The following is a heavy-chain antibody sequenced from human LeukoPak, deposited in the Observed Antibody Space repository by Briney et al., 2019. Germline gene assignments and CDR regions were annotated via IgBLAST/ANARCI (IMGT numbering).Heavy chain of an antibody. Sequence: GGSLRLSCAASGFTFSSYAMHWVRQAPGKGLEYVSTIISNGGSTYYANSVKGIFTISRDNSKKTLYLQMGSLRAEDMAVYYCARDQAGFDYWGQGTLVTVSS. D-gene: IGHD6-19*01. J-gene: IGHJ4*02. CDR1: GFTFSSYA. CDR2: IISNGGST. V-gene: IGHV3-64*01. CDR3: ARDQAGFDY.